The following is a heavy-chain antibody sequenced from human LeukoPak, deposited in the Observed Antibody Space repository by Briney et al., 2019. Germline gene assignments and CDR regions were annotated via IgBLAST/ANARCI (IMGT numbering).Heavy chain of an antibody. CDR3: ARDNSVGDFAWWFDP. D-gene: IGHD1-26*01. V-gene: IGHV1-18*01. J-gene: IGHJ5*02. CDR2: ISAYNGNT. Sequence: ASVKVSCKASGYTFTSYGISWVRQAPGQGLEWMGWISAYNGNTNYAQKFQGRVTMTRDMSTTTDYMELSSLRSEDTAVYYCARDNSVGDFAWWFDPWGQGTLVTVSS. CDR1: GYTFTSYG.